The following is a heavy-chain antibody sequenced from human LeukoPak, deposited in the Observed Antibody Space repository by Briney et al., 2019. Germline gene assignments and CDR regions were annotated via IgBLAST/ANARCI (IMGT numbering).Heavy chain of an antibody. J-gene: IGHJ3*02. CDR1: GGSISSYY. CDR3: ARARYTYYHDSRGAFDI. CDR2: IYTSGST. V-gene: IGHV4-4*07. D-gene: IGHD3-22*01. Sequence: SETLSLTCTVSGGSISSYYWSWIRQPAGKGLEWIGRIYTSGSTNYNPSLKSRVTMSVDTSKNQFSLKLSSVTAADTAVYYCARARYTYYHDSRGAFDIWGQGTMVTVSS.